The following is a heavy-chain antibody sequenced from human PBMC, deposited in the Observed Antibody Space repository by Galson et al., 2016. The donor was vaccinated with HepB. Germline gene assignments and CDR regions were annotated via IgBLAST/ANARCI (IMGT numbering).Heavy chain of an antibody. CDR3: ARVADYGDAYYNYAMDV. J-gene: IGHJ6*02. Sequence: SVKVSCKASGGIFSTFGISWVRQAPGQGLEWMGGIIPMFRTPTYAQKFQGRVTITADEGTRTAYMDLSSLRPEDTALYYCARVADYGDAYYNYAMDVWGPGTTVTVSS. CDR2: IIPMFRTP. CDR1: GGIFSTFG. V-gene: IGHV1-69*13. D-gene: IGHD4-17*01.